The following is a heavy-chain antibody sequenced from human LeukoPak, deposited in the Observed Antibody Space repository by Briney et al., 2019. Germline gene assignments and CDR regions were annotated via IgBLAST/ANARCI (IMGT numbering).Heavy chain of an antibody. V-gene: IGHV2-5*02. J-gene: IGHJ4*02. CDR3: AHAGGLGVLLRWDY. Sequence: SGPTLVNPTQTLTLTCTFSGFSLSTSGVGVGWIRQPPGKALEWLALIYWDDDKRYSPSLKSRLTITKDTSKNQVVLTMTNMDPVNTATYYCAHAGGLGVLLRWDYWGQGTLVTVSS. CDR2: IYWDDDK. D-gene: IGHD2-15*01. CDR1: GFSLSTSGVG.